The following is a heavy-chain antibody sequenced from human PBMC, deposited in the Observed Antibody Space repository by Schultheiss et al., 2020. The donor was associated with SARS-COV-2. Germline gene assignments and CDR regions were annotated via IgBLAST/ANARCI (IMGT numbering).Heavy chain of an antibody. J-gene: IGHJ5*02. CDR1: GGSLTSGDY. V-gene: IGHV4-61*08. CDR3: ARFGLMRGQLWP. D-gene: IGHD5-18*01. CDR2: LSYSGIT. Sequence: SQTLSLTCTVSGGSLTSGDYWTWIRQHPGKGLEWIGSLSYSGITNYNPSLKSRVTTSVDTSKNQFSLKLSSVTAADTAVYYCARFGLMRGQLWPWGQGTLVTVSS.